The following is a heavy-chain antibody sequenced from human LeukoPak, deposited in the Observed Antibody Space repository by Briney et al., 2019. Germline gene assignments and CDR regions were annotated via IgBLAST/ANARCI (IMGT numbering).Heavy chain of an antibody. V-gene: IGHV3-33*08. CDR3: ARDRSSSFDY. CDR2: IWYDGSNK. J-gene: IGHJ4*02. Sequence: PGRSLRLSCAASGFTFSSYSMHWVRQAPGKGLEWVAVIWYDGSNKYYADSVKGRFTISRDNSKNTPYLQMNSLRAEDTAVYYCARDRSSSFDYWGQGTLVTVSS. D-gene: IGHD6-6*01. CDR1: GFTFSSYS.